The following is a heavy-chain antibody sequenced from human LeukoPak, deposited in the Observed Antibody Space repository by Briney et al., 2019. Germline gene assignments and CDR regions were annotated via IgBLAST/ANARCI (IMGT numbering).Heavy chain of an antibody. Sequence: PSETLSLTCTVSGGSISSYYWSWIRQPPGKGLEWIGYIYYSGSTNYNPSLKSRVTISVDTPKNQFSLKLSSVTAADTAVYYCARTGYCSGGSCYPTWDYWGQGTLVTVSS. CDR2: IYYSGST. D-gene: IGHD2-15*01. CDR3: ARTGYCSGGSCYPTWDY. CDR1: GGSISSYY. V-gene: IGHV4-59*01. J-gene: IGHJ4*02.